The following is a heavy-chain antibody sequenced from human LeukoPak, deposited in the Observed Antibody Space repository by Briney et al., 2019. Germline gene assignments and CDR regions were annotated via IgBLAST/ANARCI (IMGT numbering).Heavy chain of an antibody. V-gene: IGHV3-74*01. CDR1: GFTFSSYW. D-gene: IGHD6-13*01. Sequence: GGSLRLSCAASGFTFSSYWMHWVRQAPGKGLVWVSRINSDGSSTSYADSVKGRFTISRDNAKNTLYLQMNSLRAEDTAVYYCASDRAAAPAPFDYWGQGTLVTVSS. CDR3: ASDRAAAPAPFDY. CDR2: INSDGSST. J-gene: IGHJ4*02.